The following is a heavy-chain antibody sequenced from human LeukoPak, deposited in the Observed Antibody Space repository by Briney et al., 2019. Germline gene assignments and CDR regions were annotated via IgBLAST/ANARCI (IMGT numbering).Heavy chain of an antibody. J-gene: IGHJ3*02. D-gene: IGHD2-15*01. CDR2: ISSSGSTI. CDR1: GFTFSDYY. Sequence: GGSLRLSCAASGFTFSDYYMSWIRQAPGKGLEWVSYISSSGSTIYYADSVKGRFTISRDNAKNSLYLQMNSLRAEDTAVYYCARDFFCPFFCGGSCFPGRDAFDIWGQGTMVTVSS. CDR3: ARDFFCPFFCGGSCFPGRDAFDI. V-gene: IGHV3-11*01.